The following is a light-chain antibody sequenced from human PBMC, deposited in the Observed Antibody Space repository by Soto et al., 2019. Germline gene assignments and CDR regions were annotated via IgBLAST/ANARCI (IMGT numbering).Light chain of an antibody. CDR2: AAS. J-gene: IGKJ1*01. CDR1: QSIRTY. Sequence: DIQMTQSPSSLSASVGDRVTITCRASQSIRTYLNWFQQRPGKAPKLLIYAASNLQGGVPSRFSGSGSGTDFTLTISSLQSEDFATYYCQQSFASLRTFGQGTTVEI. CDR3: QQSFASLRT. V-gene: IGKV1-39*01.